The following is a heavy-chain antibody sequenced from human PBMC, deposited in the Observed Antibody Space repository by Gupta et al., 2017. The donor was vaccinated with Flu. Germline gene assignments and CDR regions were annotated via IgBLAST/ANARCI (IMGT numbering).Heavy chain of an antibody. D-gene: IGHD1-7*01. CDR1: GGSISSYY. V-gene: IGHV4-59*01. CDR2: IYYSGST. Sequence: QVQLQESGPGLVKPSETLSLPCTVSGGSISSYYWSWIRQPPGKGLEWIGYIYYSGSTNDNPSLKSRVTIAVDTAKKQFSLKLSSVTAADTAVYYGARGKRNSGGDVWGQGTTVTVSS. J-gene: IGHJ6*02. CDR3: ARGKRNSGGDV.